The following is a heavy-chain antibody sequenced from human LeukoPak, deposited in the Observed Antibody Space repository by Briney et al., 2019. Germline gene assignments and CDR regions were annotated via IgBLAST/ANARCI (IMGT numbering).Heavy chain of an antibody. CDR2: IYTSGST. J-gene: IGHJ5*02. D-gene: IGHD3/OR15-3a*01. CDR3: ASSRGPPKGYNWSDP. Sequence: SETLSLTCTVSGGSISSYYWSWIRQPAGKGLEWIGRIYTSGSTNYNPSLKSRVTMSVDTSKNQFSLKLSSVTAADTAVYYCASSRGPPKGYNWSDPWGQGTLVTDSS. V-gene: IGHV4-4*07. CDR1: GGSISSYY.